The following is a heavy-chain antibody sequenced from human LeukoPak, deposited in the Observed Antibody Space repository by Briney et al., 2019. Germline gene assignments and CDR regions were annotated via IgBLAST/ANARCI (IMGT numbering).Heavy chain of an antibody. Sequence: SVKVSCKASGGTFSSYAISWVRQAPGQGLEWMGGIIPIFGTANYAQKFQGRVTITTAESTSTAYMELSSLRSEDTAVYYRARDYGDYSGDWFDPWGQGTLVTVSS. CDR1: GGTFSSYA. CDR2: IIPIFGTA. V-gene: IGHV1-69*05. D-gene: IGHD4-17*01. J-gene: IGHJ5*02. CDR3: ARDYGDYSGDWFDP.